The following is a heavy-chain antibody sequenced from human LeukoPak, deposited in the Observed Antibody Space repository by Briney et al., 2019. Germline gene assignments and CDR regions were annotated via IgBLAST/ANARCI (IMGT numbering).Heavy chain of an antibody. D-gene: IGHD2-2*01. CDR3: ARGRPLTDIVVVPAAIERASDFDY. CDR2: IYHSGST. CDR1: GYSISSGYY. V-gene: IGHV4-38-2*02. J-gene: IGHJ4*02. Sequence: SETLSLTCTVSGYSISSGYYWGWIRQPPGKGLEWIGSIYHSGSTYYNPSLKSRVTISVDTSKNQFSLKLSSVTAADTAVYYCARGRPLTDIVVVPAAIERASDFDYWGQGTLVTVSS.